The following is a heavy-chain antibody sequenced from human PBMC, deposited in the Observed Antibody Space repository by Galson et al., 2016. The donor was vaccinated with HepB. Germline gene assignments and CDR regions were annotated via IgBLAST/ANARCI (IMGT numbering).Heavy chain of an antibody. CDR1: GGSISSDY. D-gene: IGHD6-13*01. CDR2: MYYGGTI. Sequence: ETLSLTCTVSGGSISSDYWSWVRQPPGKGLEWIGYMYYGGTIKYNPSLMSRVTMSVATSTNQFSLRLTSVTAADTAVYYCAGAWGITAARFSFFNFYGLDVWGPGTTVTVSS. CDR3: AGAWGITAARFSFFNFYGLDV. J-gene: IGHJ6*02. V-gene: IGHV4-59*01.